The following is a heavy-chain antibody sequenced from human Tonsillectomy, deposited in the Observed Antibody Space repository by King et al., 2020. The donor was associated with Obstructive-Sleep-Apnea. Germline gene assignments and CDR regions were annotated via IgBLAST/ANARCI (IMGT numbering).Heavy chain of an antibody. J-gene: IGHJ4*02. CDR1: GGSITTYY. CDR3: ARYVRFGLLSYFDY. V-gene: IGHV4-59*12. Sequence: VQLQESGPGLVKPSETLSLSCTVSGGSITTYYWSWIRQSPEKGLEWIGYIHHSVSTNYNPSLKSRVTMSLDTSKNQFSFNLRSVTAADTAVYYCARYVRFGLLSYFDYWGQGTLVTVSS. D-gene: IGHD3-10*01. CDR2: IHHSVST.